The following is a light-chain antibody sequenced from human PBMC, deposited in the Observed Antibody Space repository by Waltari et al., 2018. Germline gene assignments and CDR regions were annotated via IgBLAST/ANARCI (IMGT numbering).Light chain of an antibody. CDR1: SGPLSTTSH. V-gene: IGLV8-61*01. CDR3: ALYMGSGIWV. J-gene: IGLJ3*02. Sequence: QTVVTQDPSLSVSPGGTVTLTWALSSGPLSTTSHATWYQQTPGQAPRTLVYKANARSSGVPDRFSGSILGNTAALTITGAQADDESDYYCALYMGSGIWVFGGGTRLTVL. CDR2: KAN.